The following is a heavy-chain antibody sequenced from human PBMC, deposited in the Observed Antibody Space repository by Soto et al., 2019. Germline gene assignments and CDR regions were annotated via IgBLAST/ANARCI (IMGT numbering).Heavy chain of an antibody. CDR3: ARLGFIDDFLIDYCNVHPEYGIDV. V-gene: IGHV5-51*01. CDR2: IYPGDSDT. CDR1: GYKVSTWHNFTSYW. D-gene: IGHD3-9*01. J-gene: IGHJ6*02. Sequence: GESLKISCMGSGYKVSTWHNFTSYWIAWVRQMPGEGLEWMGIIYPGDSDTRYSPSFQGQVTISADKSINSVYLQWSSLKASDTATYYCARLGFIDDFLIDYCNVHPEYGIDVWGQGTTVNVSS.